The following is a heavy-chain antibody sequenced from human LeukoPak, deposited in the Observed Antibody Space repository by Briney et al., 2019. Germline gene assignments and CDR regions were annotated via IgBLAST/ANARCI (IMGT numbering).Heavy chain of an antibody. V-gene: IGHV3-30*18. J-gene: IGHJ4*02. D-gene: IGHD3-22*01. CDR2: ISYDGSNE. Sequence: GRSLRLSCTASGFTFSNYGMHWVRQAPGKGLGWVAVISYDGSNEYYADSVKGRLTISRDNSKNTLFLQMNSLRPEDTAVYHCAKVALFSGYYPPFDYWGQGTLVTVSS. CDR3: AKVALFSGYYPPFDY. CDR1: GFTFSNYG.